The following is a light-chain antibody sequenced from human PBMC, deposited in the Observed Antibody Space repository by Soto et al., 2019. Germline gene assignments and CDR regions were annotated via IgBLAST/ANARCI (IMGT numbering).Light chain of an antibody. Sequence: EIVLTQSPGTLALSPGERATLSCRASQSVSSGYLAWYQQKPGQAPRLLIYGASSRATDIPDRFSGSGSGTDFTLTISRLEPEDCAVYYCQQYGNSSPTFGGGTKVEIK. J-gene: IGKJ4*01. CDR1: QSVSSGY. CDR2: GAS. CDR3: QQYGNSSPT. V-gene: IGKV3-20*01.